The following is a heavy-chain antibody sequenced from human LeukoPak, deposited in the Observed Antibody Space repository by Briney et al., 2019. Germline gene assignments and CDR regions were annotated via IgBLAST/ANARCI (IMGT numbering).Heavy chain of an antibody. J-gene: IGHJ4*02. CDR1: GFTFSSYS. CDR2: ISSSSSYI. D-gene: IGHD5-18*01. V-gene: IGHV3-21*01. CDR3: ARDERGYSFFDY. Sequence: GGSLRLSCAASGFTFSSYSMNWVRQAPGKGLEWVSSISSSSSYIYYADSVKGRFTISRDNAKNSLYLQMNSLRAEDTAVYYCARDERGYSFFDYWGQGTLVTVSS.